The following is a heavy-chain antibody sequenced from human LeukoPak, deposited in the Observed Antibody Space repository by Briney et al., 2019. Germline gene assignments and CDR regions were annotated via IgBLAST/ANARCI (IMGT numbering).Heavy chain of an antibody. J-gene: IGHJ4*01. CDR1: GFTFSNYG. D-gene: IGHD5-24*01. V-gene: IGHV3-30*18. CDR3: AKDNNWLYYFDY. CDR2: ISYDGDTK. Sequence: GGSLRLSCVASGFTFSNYGMHWVRQAPGKGLEWVAIISYDGDTKRYADSVKGRFTISRDNSRNTLYLQMNNPRPEDTAVYFCAKDNNWLYYFDYWGHGTLVSVTS.